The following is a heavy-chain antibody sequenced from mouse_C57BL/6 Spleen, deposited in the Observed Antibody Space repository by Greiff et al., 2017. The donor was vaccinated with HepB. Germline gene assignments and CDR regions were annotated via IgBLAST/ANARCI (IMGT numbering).Heavy chain of an antibody. Sequence: VQRVESGPGLVQPSQSLSITCTVSGFSLTSYGVHWVRQSPGKGLEWLGVIWSGGSTDYNAAFISRLSISKDNSKSQVFFKMNSLQADDTAIYYCATLYYDYDAGDYFDYWGQGTTLTVSS. CDR2: IWSGGST. J-gene: IGHJ2*01. CDR3: ATLYYDYDAGDYFDY. CDR1: GFSLTSYG. D-gene: IGHD2-4*01. V-gene: IGHV2-2*01.